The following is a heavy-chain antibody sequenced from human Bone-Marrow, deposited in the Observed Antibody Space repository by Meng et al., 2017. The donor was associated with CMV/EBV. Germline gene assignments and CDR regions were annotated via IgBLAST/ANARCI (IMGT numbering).Heavy chain of an antibody. Sequence: GKASGYTLSGDYMHWVRKAPGQGLEWMGWINPNSGGTNYAQKFKGRVTMTRDTSISTAYMELSRLRSDDTAVYYCARDGGYGWFDPWGQGTLVTVSS. CDR1: GYTLSGDY. CDR2: INPNSGGT. CDR3: ARDGGYGWFDP. V-gene: IGHV1-2*02. D-gene: IGHD5-18*01. J-gene: IGHJ5*02.